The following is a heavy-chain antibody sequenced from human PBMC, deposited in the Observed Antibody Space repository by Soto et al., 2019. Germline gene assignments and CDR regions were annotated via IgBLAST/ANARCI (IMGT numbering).Heavy chain of an antibody. CDR1: GYSFTSYG. CDR2: ISTHTGHT. Sequence: QVQVVQSGAEVTKPGASVKVSCKASGYSFTSYGISWVRQAPGQGLEWMGWISTHTGHTNYAQKLQGRVTLTRDTSTRPAYMELRSLRSDDTAVYYCARDLEDIFSGSYSYYYAMDVWGQGTTVTVSS. CDR3: ARDLEDIFSGSYSYYYAMDV. V-gene: IGHV1-18*01. D-gene: IGHD2-15*01. J-gene: IGHJ6*02.